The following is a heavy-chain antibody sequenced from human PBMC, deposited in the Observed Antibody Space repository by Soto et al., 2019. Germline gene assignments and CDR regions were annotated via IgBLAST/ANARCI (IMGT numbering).Heavy chain of an antibody. J-gene: IGHJ5*02. V-gene: IGHV1-8*01. D-gene: IGHD3-3*01. Sequence: QVQLVQSGAEVKKPGASVKVSCKASGYTFTSYDINWVRQATGQGLEWMGWMNPNSGNTGYAQKFQGRVTMTRNTSISTAYMELSSLRYEDTALYHYARGGRIFGLVIGNWFDPWGQGTLVTVSS. CDR3: ARGGRIFGLVIGNWFDP. CDR1: GYTFTSYD. CDR2: MNPNSGNT.